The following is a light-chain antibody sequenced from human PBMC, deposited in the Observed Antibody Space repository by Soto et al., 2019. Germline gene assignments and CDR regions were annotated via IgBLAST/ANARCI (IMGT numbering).Light chain of an antibody. J-gene: IGLJ2*01. V-gene: IGLV2-14*01. Sequence: QSALTQPASVSGSPGQSITISCTGTSSDVGGYNYVSWYQQHPGKAPKLMIYEVSNRPSGVSNRCSGSKSGNTASMTISGLQAEDEADYSCSSYTSSSTVVFGGGTKLTVI. CDR1: SSDVGGYNY. CDR2: EVS. CDR3: SSYTSSSTVV.